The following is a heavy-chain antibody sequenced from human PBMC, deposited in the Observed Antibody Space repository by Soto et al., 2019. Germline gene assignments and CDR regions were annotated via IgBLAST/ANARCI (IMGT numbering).Heavy chain of an antibody. CDR1: GGSFNAYY. CDR3: ARWLTGYYIHYYYYGMDV. J-gene: IGHJ6*02. CDR2: INHSGST. V-gene: IGHV4-34*01. Sequence: PETLFLTCAAYGGSFNAYYWRSICQSPGKRQEWIGEINHSGSTNYNPSLKSRVTTSVDTSKNQFSLKLSSVTAADTAVYYCARWLTGYYIHYYYYGMDVWGQGTTVTASS. D-gene: IGHD3-9*01.